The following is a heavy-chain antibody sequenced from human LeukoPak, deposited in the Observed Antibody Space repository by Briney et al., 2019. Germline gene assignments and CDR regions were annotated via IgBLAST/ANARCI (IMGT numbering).Heavy chain of an antibody. D-gene: IGHD1-26*01. Sequence: SSETLSLTCSVSDGSINSYYWNWIRRPPGKGLEWIGYIYYNGNTNYSPSLKSRVTMSVDTSKNLFSLKVSSVTAADTAVYYCARGRSNYYGMDVWGQGTTVTVSS. J-gene: IGHJ6*02. CDR1: DGSINSYY. CDR3: ARGRSNYYGMDV. CDR2: IYYNGNT. V-gene: IGHV4-59*01.